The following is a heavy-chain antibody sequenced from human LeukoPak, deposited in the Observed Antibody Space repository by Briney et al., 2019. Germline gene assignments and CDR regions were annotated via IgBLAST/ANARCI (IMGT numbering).Heavy chain of an antibody. CDR2: INPNSGGT. D-gene: IGHD3-9*01. V-gene: IGHV1-2*02. Sequence: ASVKVSCKASGYTFTGHYMHWVRQAPGQGLEWMGWINPNSGGTNYAQKFQGRVTMTRDTSISTAYMELSRLRSDDTAVYYCARDLRYYDGFSRTDYWGQGTLVTVSS. CDR3: ARDLRYYDGFSRTDY. CDR1: GYTFTGHY. J-gene: IGHJ4*02.